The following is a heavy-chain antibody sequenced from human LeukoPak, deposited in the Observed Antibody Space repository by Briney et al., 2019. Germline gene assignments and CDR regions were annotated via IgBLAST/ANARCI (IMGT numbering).Heavy chain of an antibody. CDR2: INSDGSST. Sequence: GGSLRLSCAASGFTFSSYWMHWVRQAPGKGLVWVSRINSDGSSTSYADSVKGRFTISRDNAKNTLYLQMNSLRAEDTAVYYCAREFDYYDSSGYVDYWGQGTLVTVSS. D-gene: IGHD3-22*01. V-gene: IGHV3-74*01. CDR1: GFTFSSYW. J-gene: IGHJ4*02. CDR3: AREFDYYDSSGYVDY.